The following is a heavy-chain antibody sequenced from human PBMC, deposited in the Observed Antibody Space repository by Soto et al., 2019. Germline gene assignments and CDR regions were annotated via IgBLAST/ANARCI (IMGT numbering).Heavy chain of an antibody. D-gene: IGHD6-13*01. J-gene: IGHJ4*02. V-gene: IGHV3-48*02. Sequence: GGSLRLSCAASGFTFRTYSMTWVRQAPGKGLEWISYISGSSGIIYYADSVKGRFTISRDNAKNSLYLEMNSLRDEDTALYYCARDSGIAGADDYWGQGTLVTVSS. CDR3: ARDSGIAGADDY. CDR2: ISGSSGII. CDR1: GFTFRTYS.